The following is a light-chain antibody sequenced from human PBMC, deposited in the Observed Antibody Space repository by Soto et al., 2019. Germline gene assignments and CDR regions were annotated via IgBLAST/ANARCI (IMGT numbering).Light chain of an antibody. J-gene: IGKJ1*01. V-gene: IGKV3-20*01. CDR2: GAS. CDR3: QQYNNWPWT. CDR1: QSVSSNY. Sequence: EIVMTQSPDTLSLSPGETATLSCRASQSVSSNYVAWFHQKPGQAPRLLIYGASSRATGIPDRFSASGSGTDFTLTISRLEPEDFAVYYCQQYNNWPWTFGQGTKVDIK.